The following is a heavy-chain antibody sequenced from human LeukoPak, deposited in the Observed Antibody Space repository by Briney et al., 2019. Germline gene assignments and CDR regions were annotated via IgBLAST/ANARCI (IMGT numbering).Heavy chain of an antibody. Sequence: GGSLRLSCAPSGFTFSSYSMNWVRQAPGKGLEWVSSISSSSSYIYYADSVKGRFTISRDNAKNSLHLQMNSLRDEDTAVYYCARGGFDAFDIWGQGTMVTVSS. CDR3: ARGGFDAFDI. D-gene: IGHD3-16*01. V-gene: IGHV3-21*01. CDR2: ISSSSSYI. J-gene: IGHJ3*02. CDR1: GFTFSSYS.